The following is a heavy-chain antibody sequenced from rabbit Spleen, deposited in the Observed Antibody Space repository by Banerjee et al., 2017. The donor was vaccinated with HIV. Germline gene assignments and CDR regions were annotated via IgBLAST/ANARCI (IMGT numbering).Heavy chain of an antibody. V-gene: IGHV1S7*01. CDR2: IDPVFGIA. D-gene: IGHD4-1*01. Sequence: QSLEESGGDLVKPGASLTLTCKASGFDFSDRCVMCWVRQAPGKGLEWIGYIDPVFGIAVYASWVNGRFTISSHNAQNTLYLQLNSLTAADTATYFCARDMGVAAGYYFNLWGPGTLVTVS. J-gene: IGHJ4*01. CDR3: ARDMGVAAGYYFNL. CDR1: GFDFSDRCV.